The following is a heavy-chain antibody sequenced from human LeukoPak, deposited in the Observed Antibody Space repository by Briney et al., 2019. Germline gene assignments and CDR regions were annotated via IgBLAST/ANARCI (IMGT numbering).Heavy chain of an antibody. CDR1: GFTFSNFA. J-gene: IGHJ4*02. Sequence: GGSLRLSCAASGFTFSNFAMTWVRQAPGKGLEWVSTISAGGAGTYYADSVKSRFTISRDNSRNRLYLQMNSLRAEDTAIYFCAKRGATQTKEFEYWGQGTLVIVSS. CDR3: AKRGATQTKEFEY. D-gene: IGHD1-26*01. V-gene: IGHV3-23*01. CDR2: ISAGGAGT.